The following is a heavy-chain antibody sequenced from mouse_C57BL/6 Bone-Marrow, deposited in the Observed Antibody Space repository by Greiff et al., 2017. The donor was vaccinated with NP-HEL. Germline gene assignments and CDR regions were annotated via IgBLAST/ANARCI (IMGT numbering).Heavy chain of an antibody. CDR2: INPYNGGT. CDR3: ARGGYYR. D-gene: IGHD2-1*01. CDR1: GYTFTDYY. Sequence: DVHLVESGPVLVKPGASVKMSCKASGYTFTDYYMNWVKQSHGKSLEWIGVINPYNGGTSYNQKFKGKATLTVDKSSSTAYMELNSLTSEDSAVYYCARGGYYRWGQGTLVTVSA. V-gene: IGHV1-19*01. J-gene: IGHJ3*01.